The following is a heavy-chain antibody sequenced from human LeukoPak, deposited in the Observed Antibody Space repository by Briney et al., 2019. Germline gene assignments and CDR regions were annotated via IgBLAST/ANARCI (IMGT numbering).Heavy chain of an antibody. V-gene: IGHV4-61*08. CDR1: GGSISSGGYY. CDR3: ARLAGSPIFGLKD. D-gene: IGHD3-3*01. CDR2: IYYSGST. Sequence: SQTLSLTCTVSGGSISSGGYYWSWIRQPPGKGLEWIGYIYYSGSTNYNPSLKSRVTISVDTSKNQFSLKLSSVTAADTAVYYCARLAGSPIFGLKDWGQGTLVTVSS. J-gene: IGHJ4*02.